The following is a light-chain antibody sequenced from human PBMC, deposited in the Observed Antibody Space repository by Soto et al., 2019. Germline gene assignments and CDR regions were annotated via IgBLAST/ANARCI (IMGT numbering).Light chain of an antibody. CDR2: GNS. V-gene: IGLV1-40*01. Sequence: QSVLTQPPSVSGAPGQRVTISCTGSSSNIGAGYDVHWYQQLPGTAPKLLIYGNSNRPSGVPDRFSGSKSGTSASLAITGLRAEDEAGYYCQCYESSLSGWMFGVGIKVTVL. CDR1: SSNIGAGYD. J-gene: IGLJ3*02. CDR3: QCYESSLSGWM.